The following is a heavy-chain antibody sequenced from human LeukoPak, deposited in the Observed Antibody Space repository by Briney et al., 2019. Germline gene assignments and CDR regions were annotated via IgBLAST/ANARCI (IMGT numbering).Heavy chain of an antibody. J-gene: IGHJ4*02. V-gene: IGHV3-33*01. D-gene: IGHD3-16*01. Sequence: GGSLRLSCAASGLTFSTYGMHWVRQAPGKGLEWVAAIWYDGSNKFYADSVKGRFTISRDNSKNTMYLQMNSLRAEDTAVYYCARGDFGVTFGGVFDYWGQGTLVTVSS. CDR2: IWYDGSNK. CDR1: GLTFSTYG. CDR3: ARGDFGVTFGGVFDY.